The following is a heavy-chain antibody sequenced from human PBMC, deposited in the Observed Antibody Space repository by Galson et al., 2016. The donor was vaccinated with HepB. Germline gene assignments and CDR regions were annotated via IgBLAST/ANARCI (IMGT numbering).Heavy chain of an antibody. V-gene: IGHV6-1*01. CDR3: VKSVQLGRGFVT. D-gene: IGHD2-2*01. CDR1: GDSVSNNIAG. J-gene: IGHJ4*02. CDR2: TYYRTEWRY. Sequence: CAISGDSVSNNIAGWNWIRQSPSRGLEWLGRTYYRTEWRYDYATSLLSRISINPDTSKNQFSLHLNFVTPVDTGVYYCVKSVQLGRGFVTWGQGTLVTVSS.